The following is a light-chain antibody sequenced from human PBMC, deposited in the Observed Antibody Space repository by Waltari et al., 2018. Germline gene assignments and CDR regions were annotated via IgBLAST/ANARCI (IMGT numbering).Light chain of an antibody. Sequence: EIVLTQSPATLSSSPGERASLSCRASQSVSRHLAWYQQKPGQAPRLLMYDASNRAPGIPLRFSGSGSGTDFTLTISSLEPEDFAVYYCQQRSTWPSLTFGGGTKVEIK. CDR3: QQRSTWPSLT. V-gene: IGKV3-11*01. CDR1: QSVSRH. J-gene: IGKJ4*01. CDR2: DAS.